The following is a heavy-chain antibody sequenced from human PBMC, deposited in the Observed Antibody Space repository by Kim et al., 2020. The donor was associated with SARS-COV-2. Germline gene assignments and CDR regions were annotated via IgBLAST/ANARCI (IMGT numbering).Heavy chain of an antibody. V-gene: IGHV3-21*01. CDR1: GFTFSSYS. J-gene: IGHJ5*02. D-gene: IGHD6-19*01. CDR2: ISSSSYI. Sequence: GGSLRLSCAASGFTFSSYSMNWVRQAPGKGLEWVSSISSSSYIYYADSVKGRFTISRDNAKNSLYLQMNSLRAEDTAVYYCARDASMYSSGWQNWFDPWGQGTLVTVSS. CDR3: ARDASMYSSGWQNWFDP.